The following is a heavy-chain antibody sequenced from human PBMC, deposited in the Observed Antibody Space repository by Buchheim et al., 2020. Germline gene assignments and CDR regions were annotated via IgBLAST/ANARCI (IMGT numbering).Heavy chain of an antibody. V-gene: IGHV1-69*06. J-gene: IGHJ4*02. D-gene: IGHD6-13*01. CDR1: GGALSGYG. CDR2: IIPMSGTS. Sequence: QVHLVQSGPEVKKSGSSVKVSCKASGGALSGYGFSWVRQAPGQGLEWMGGIIPMSGTSTYAARFQGRVTIIADKSTNPVYMELGSLRSEDTAVYFCARIYCSSSSCAGYFDSWGQGT. CDR3: ARIYCSSSSCAGYFDS.